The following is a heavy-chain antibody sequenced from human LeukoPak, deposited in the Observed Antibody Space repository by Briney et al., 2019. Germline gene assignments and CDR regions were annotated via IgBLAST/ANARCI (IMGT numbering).Heavy chain of an antibody. D-gene: IGHD3-10*01. J-gene: IGHJ4*02. CDR2: ISAYNGNT. V-gene: IGHV1-18*01. CDR1: GYIFTRYG. Sequence: ASVKVPCKASGYIFTRYGVTWVRQAPGQGLEWMGWISAYNGNTKYEEKVQDRVTTTTDTSTNTVYMELRSLRSDDSAVYYCGRENFASETYYCDYWGQGTQVTVSS. CDR3: GRENFASETYYCDY.